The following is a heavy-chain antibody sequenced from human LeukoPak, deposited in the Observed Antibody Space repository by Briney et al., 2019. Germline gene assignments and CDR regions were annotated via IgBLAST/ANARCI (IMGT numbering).Heavy chain of an antibody. CDR1: GASISSYY. V-gene: IGHV4-59*01. CDR3: ARDPYGDTAFDY. J-gene: IGHJ4*02. Sequence: SETLSLTCSVSGASISSYYWSWLRQPPGKGLEWIGYIYYSGSTNYNPSLKSRVTISVDTSKSQFSLKLSSVTAADTAVYYCARDPYGDTAFDYWGQGTLVTVSS. CDR2: IYYSGST. D-gene: IGHD4-17*01.